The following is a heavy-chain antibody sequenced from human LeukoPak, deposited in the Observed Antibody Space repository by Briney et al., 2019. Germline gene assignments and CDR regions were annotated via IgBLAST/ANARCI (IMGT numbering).Heavy chain of an antibody. Sequence: ASVKVSCKASGYTFTSYGISWVRQAPGQGLEWMGGIIPIFGTANYAQKFQGRVTITTDESTSTAYMELSSLRSEDTAVYYCARDSGWNYILDYWGQGTLVTVSS. CDR3: ARDSGWNYILDY. CDR1: GYTFTSYG. V-gene: IGHV1-69*05. D-gene: IGHD1-7*01. J-gene: IGHJ4*02. CDR2: IIPIFGTA.